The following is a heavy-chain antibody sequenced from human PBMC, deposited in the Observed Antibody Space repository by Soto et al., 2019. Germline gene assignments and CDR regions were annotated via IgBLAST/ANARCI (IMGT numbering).Heavy chain of an antibody. Sequence: GGSLRLSCAASGFTVSSNYMSWVRQAPGKGLELVSVIYSGGSTYYADSVKGRFAISRDNSKNTLYLQMNSLRAEDTAVYYCAADRPSGYCSSTSCYRAYWGQGTLVTVSS. CDR2: IYSGGST. CDR3: AADRPSGYCSSTSCYRAY. V-gene: IGHV3-66*01. CDR1: GFTVSSNY. D-gene: IGHD2-2*01. J-gene: IGHJ4*02.